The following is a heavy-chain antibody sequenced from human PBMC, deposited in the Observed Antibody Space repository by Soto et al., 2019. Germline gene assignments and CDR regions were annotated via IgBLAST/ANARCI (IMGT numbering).Heavy chain of an antibody. Sequence: ASVKVSCKSSGDSFNDYYLHWVRQAPGQGLEWMGWINPNSGVTKYAQKFQGWVTMTRDTSIRTVYMELSRLRSDDTAVYYCARESGGATATLDYYYFYMDVWGKRDHGHRLL. D-gene: IGHD5-12*01. CDR3: ARESGGATATLDYYYFYMDV. CDR1: GDSFNDYY. CDR2: INPNSGVT. J-gene: IGHJ6*03. V-gene: IGHV1-2*04.